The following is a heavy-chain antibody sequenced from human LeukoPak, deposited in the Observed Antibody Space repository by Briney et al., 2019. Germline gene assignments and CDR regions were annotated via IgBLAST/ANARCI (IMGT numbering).Heavy chain of an antibody. CDR1: GGSISPYY. Sequence: SETLSLTCTVSGGSISPYYWTWIRQPAGKGLEWIGRISSSGITNYNPSLKSRVSMSLDTSKDQFSLNLNSVTAADTAVYFCATEGRSTSSGYWGHGTLVTVFS. V-gene: IGHV4-4*07. CDR2: ISSSGIT. D-gene: IGHD6-6*01. J-gene: IGHJ4*01. CDR3: ATEGRSTSSGY.